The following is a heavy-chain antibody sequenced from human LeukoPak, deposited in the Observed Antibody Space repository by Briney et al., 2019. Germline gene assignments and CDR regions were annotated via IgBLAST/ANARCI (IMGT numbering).Heavy chain of an antibody. CDR3: ARDSGSHNDYYFDY. V-gene: IGHV3-30-3*01. CDR2: ISYDGSNK. Sequence: GGSLRLSCAASGFTFSSYAMHWVRQAPGKGLEWVAVISYDGSNKYYADSVKGRFTISRDNSKNTLYLQMNSLRAEDTAVYYCARDSGSHNDYYFDYWGQGTLVTVSS. CDR1: GFTFSSYA. J-gene: IGHJ4*02. D-gene: IGHD1-26*01.